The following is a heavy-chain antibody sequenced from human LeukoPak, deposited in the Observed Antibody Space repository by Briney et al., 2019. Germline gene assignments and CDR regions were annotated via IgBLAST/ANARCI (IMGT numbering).Heavy chain of an antibody. CDR2: ISGSGGST. D-gene: IGHD3-22*01. Sequence: GGSLRLSCAASGFTFSSYAMSWVRQAPGRGLEWVSAISGSGGSTYYADSVKGRFTISRDNSKNTLYLQMNSLRAEDTAVYYCAKNPYYDSSGPPDYWGQGTLVTVSS. J-gene: IGHJ4*02. V-gene: IGHV3-23*01. CDR3: AKNPYYDSSGPPDY. CDR1: GFTFSSYA.